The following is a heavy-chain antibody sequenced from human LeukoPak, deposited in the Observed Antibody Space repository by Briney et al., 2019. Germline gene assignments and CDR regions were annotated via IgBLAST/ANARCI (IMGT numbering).Heavy chain of an antibody. Sequence: GGSLRLSCAASGFTFYNYWMSWVRQAPGKGLEWVACIKGDGSERYHVDSVKGRFTISRDNAKNSLYLQMNSLRAEDTAVYYCARGGVAYDSSGYYDYWGQGTLVTVSS. V-gene: IGHV3-7*01. CDR1: GFTFYNYW. CDR3: ARGGVAYDSSGYYDY. J-gene: IGHJ4*02. CDR2: IKGDGSER. D-gene: IGHD3-22*01.